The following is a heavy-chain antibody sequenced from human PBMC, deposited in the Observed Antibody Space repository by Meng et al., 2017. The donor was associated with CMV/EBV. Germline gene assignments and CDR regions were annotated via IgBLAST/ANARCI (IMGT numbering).Heavy chain of an antibody. Sequence: SVKVSCKTSGGTFSSYAFIWVRQAPGQGLEWMAGIVPIFGTTDYAQKFQGRVTLTTDEPTSTAYMELSSLTSEDTAVYYCARSSQWLLPNLDHWGQGTLVTVSS. D-gene: IGHD6-19*01. J-gene: IGHJ4*02. CDR1: GGTFSSYA. CDR3: ARSSQWLLPNLDH. V-gene: IGHV1-69*05. CDR2: IVPIFGTT.